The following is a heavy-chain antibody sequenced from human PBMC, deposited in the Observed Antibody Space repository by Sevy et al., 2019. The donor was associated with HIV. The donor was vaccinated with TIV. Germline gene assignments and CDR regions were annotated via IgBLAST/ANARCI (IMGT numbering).Heavy chain of an antibody. D-gene: IGHD3-22*01. V-gene: IGHV3-23*01. J-gene: IGHJ4*02. CDR2: ISGSGGST. CDR3: VKETPTYYYDSSGYFDY. Sequence: GGYLRLSCAASGFTFSSYAMSWVRQAPGKGLEWLSAISGSGGSTYYADSVKGRFTISRDNSKNTLYLQMNSLRAEDTALYYSVKETPTYYYDSSGYFDYWGQGTLVTVSS. CDR1: GFTFSSYA.